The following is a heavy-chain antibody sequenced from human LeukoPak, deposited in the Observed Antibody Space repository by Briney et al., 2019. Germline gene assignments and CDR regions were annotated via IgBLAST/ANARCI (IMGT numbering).Heavy chain of an antibody. CDR2: VYYTGST. CDR3: ARDVYDGDYGAYWYFDL. Sequence: SETLSLTCAVSGGSISAYYWSWIRQPPGEGLEWIGYVYYTGSTNYNPSLKSRVTISVDTSKNQFSLKLSSVTAADTAVYYCARDVYDGDYGAYWYFDLWGRGTLVTVSS. D-gene: IGHD4-17*01. V-gene: IGHV4-59*01. J-gene: IGHJ2*01. CDR1: GGSISAYY.